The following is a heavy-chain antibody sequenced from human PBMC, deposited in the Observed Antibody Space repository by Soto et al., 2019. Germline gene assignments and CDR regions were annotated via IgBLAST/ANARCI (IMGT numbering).Heavy chain of an antibody. J-gene: IGHJ6*02. CDR3: ARETMVRGVIRYGMDV. D-gene: IGHD3-10*01. CDR1: GFAVSSNY. Sequence: GGSLRLSCAASGFAVSSNYMSWVRQAPGKGLEWVSVIYSGGSTYYADSVKGRFTISRDNSKNTLYLQMNSLRAEDTAVYYCARETMVRGVIRYGMDVWGQGTTVTVSS. V-gene: IGHV3-53*01. CDR2: IYSGGST.